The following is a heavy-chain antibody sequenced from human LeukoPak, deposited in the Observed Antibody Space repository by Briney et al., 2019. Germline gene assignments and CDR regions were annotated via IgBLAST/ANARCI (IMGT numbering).Heavy chain of an antibody. V-gene: IGHV1-2*02. Sequence: ASVKVSCKASGYTFTGYYMHWGRQAPGQGLEWMGWINPNSGGTNYAQKFQGRVTMTRDTSISTAYMELSRLRSDDTAVYYCARRMMVRGVGYYGMDVWGQGTTVTVSS. CDR3: ARRMMVRGVGYYGMDV. D-gene: IGHD3-10*01. J-gene: IGHJ6*02. CDR2: INPNSGGT. CDR1: GYTFTGYY.